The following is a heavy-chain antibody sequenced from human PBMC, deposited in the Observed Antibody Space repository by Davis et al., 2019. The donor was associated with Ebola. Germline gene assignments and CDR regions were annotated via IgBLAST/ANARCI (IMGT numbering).Heavy chain of an antibody. Sequence: GSLRLSCAASGFTFSSYWMSWIRQPPGKGLEWIGYIYYSGSTNYSPSLKSRATISVNTSKNQFSLRLSSVTAADTAVYYCALYGSGSYYMYWGQGILVTVSS. D-gene: IGHD3-10*01. V-gene: IGHV4-59*01. CDR1: GFTFSSYW. J-gene: IGHJ4*02. CDR3: ALYGSGSYYMY. CDR2: IYYSGST.